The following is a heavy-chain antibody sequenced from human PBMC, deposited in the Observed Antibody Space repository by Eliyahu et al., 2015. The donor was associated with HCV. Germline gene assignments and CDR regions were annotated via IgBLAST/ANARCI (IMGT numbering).Heavy chain of an antibody. V-gene: IGHV2-5*02. CDR3: AHTSDTFGESFDY. Sequence: QITLKESGPTAVKPTQTLXLTCTFXGFSLNTSGVGVGWIRQPPGEALGWLALIYWDDDARYSPSLESRLTITKDTSKNQVVLTMTNMDSVDTATYYCAHTSDTFGESFDYWGQGTLVTVSS. CDR1: GFSLNTSGVG. CDR2: IYWDDDA. J-gene: IGHJ4*02. D-gene: IGHD3-10*01.